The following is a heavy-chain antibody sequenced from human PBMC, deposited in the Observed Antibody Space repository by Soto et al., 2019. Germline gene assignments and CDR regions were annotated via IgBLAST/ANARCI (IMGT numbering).Heavy chain of an antibody. D-gene: IGHD2-2*01. V-gene: IGHV3-23*01. CDR3: AKDLKGYQLPGNGMDV. Sequence: PGGSLRLSCAASGFTFSSYAMSWVRQAPGKGLEWVSAISGSGGSTYYADSVKGRFTISRDNSKNTLYLQMNSLRAEDTAVYYCAKDLKGYQLPGNGMDVWGQGTTVTVSS. J-gene: IGHJ6*02. CDR1: GFTFSSYA. CDR2: ISGSGGST.